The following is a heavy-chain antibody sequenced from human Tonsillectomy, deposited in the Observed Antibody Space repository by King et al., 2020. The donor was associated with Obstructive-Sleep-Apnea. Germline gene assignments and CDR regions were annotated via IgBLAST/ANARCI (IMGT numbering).Heavy chain of an antibody. J-gene: IGHJ6*02. CDR1: GFTFSSYA. D-gene: IGHD2-21*02. V-gene: IGHV3-30*04. CDR3: LRVTTYPGKNYYYGMDV. CDR2: ISYDGTNK. Sequence: VQLVESGGGVVQPGRSLRLSCAASGFTFSSYAIHWVRQAPGKGLEWVAVISYDGTNKYCADSVKGRLTISRDNSEKTVYLQMNILRPEDTAVYYCLRVTTYPGKNYYYGMDVWGQGTTVTVSS.